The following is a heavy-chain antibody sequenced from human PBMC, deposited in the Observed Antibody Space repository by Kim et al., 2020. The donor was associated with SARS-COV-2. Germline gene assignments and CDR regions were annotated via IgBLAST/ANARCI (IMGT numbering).Heavy chain of an antibody. D-gene: IGHD1-26*01. CDR1: GDSISSTEW. CDR3: ARQSSDYVFDY. J-gene: IGHJ4*02. Sequence: SETLSLTCAVSGDSISSTEWWSWVRQPPGKGLEWIGEISGSGTTTHNPSLKSRVTVSVDQSKNQVSLKLTSVTAADTAVYYCARQSSDYVFDYWGQGIL. V-gene: IGHV4-4*02. CDR2: ISGSGTT.